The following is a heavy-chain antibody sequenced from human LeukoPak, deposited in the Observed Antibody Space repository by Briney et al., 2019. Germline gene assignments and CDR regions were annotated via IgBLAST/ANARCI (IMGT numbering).Heavy chain of an antibody. Sequence: GGSLRLSCAASGFTFSSFPMNWVRQAPGKGLEWISYISSTSTTIDYADSVKGRFTISRDNTRNSLFLQMNSLRDEDTAVYYCARDRTDYGDYFDFWGQGTLVTVSS. CDR3: ARDRTDYGDYFDF. V-gene: IGHV3-48*02. J-gene: IGHJ4*02. D-gene: IGHD4-17*01. CDR2: ISSTSTTI. CDR1: GFTFSSFP.